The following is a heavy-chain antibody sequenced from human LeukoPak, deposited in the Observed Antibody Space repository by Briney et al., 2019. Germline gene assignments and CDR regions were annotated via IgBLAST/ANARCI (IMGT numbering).Heavy chain of an antibody. Sequence: QTGGSLRLSCAASGFTFSSYAMIWVRQAPGKGLEGVLDISGSGGSTYYAYWVRGRFTISRDSSKNTLYLQMNRLRAEDTAVYYCAKGTGVGGDDAFDFWGQGTMVTVSS. D-gene: IGHD3-3*01. CDR3: AKGTGVGGDDAFDF. CDR2: ISGSGGST. V-gene: IGHV3-23*01. CDR1: GFTFSSYA. J-gene: IGHJ3*01.